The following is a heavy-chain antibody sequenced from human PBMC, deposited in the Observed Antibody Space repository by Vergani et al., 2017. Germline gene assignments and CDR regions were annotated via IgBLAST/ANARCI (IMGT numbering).Heavy chain of an antibody. V-gene: IGHV4-61*02. CDR1: GGSISSGSYY. Sequence: QVQLQESGPGLVKPSQTLSLTCTVSGGSISSGSYYWSWIRQPAGKGLEWIGRIYTSGSTNYNPSLKSRVTISVDTSKNQFSLTLSSVTAADTAVYYCAGTYYYDSSGYYFHYYYGMDVWGQGTTVTVSS. CDR2: IYTSGST. J-gene: IGHJ6*02. CDR3: AGTYYYDSSGYYFHYYYGMDV. D-gene: IGHD3-22*01.